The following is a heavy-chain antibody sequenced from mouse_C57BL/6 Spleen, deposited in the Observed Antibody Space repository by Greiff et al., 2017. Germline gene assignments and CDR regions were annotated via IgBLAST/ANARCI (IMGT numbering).Heavy chain of an antibody. CDR1: GYTFTSYW. Sequence: QVQLQQPGAELVKPGASVKLSCKASGYTFTSYWMHWVKQRPGQGLEWIGMIHPNSGSTNYNEKFKSKATLTVDKSSSTAYMQLSSLTSEESAVYYCAFYYGSSPYYFDYWGQGTTLTVSS. V-gene: IGHV1-64*01. CDR3: AFYYGSSPYYFDY. J-gene: IGHJ2*01. D-gene: IGHD1-1*01. CDR2: IHPNSGST.